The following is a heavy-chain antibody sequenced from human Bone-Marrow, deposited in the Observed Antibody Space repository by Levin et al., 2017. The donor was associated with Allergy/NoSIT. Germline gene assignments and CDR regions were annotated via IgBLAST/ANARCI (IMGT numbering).Heavy chain of an antibody. D-gene: IGHD5-24*01. V-gene: IGHV3-73*01. Sequence: GGSLRLSCAASGFTFSCSTIHWVRQASGKGLEWVGLIRSKPNNYATAYAAPVKGRFTISRDDSKSTASLQMNSVKNEDSAVYYCTRWRGGDGYNVFDDWGQGALVTVSS. CDR3: TRWRGGDGYNVFDD. CDR1: GFTFSCST. J-gene: IGHJ4*02. CDR2: IRSKPNNYAT.